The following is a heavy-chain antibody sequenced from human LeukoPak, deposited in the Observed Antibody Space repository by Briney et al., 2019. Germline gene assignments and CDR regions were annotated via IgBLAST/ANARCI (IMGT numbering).Heavy chain of an antibody. V-gene: IGHV3-66*02. CDR1: GFTVSTNY. CDR3: AREGGSGSYGYDY. CDR2: IYSAGST. Sequence: QSGGSLRLSCAASGFTVSTNYISWVRQAPGKGLEWVSVIYSAGSTYYADSVKGRFTISRDNSKNTVYLQMNSLRPDDTAVYYCAREGGSGSYGYDYWGQGTLVTVSS. D-gene: IGHD3-10*01. J-gene: IGHJ4*02.